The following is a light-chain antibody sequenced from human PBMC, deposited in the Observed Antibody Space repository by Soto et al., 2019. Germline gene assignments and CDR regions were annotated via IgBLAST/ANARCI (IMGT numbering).Light chain of an antibody. J-gene: IGKJ1*01. CDR3: HVSGSPLCT. CDR1: QSVSNY. V-gene: IGKV3-11*01. CDR2: DAS. Sequence: EIVLKMSPVTLSLSPAERATLSCRASQSVSNYLAWYQQKPGLAPRLLIYDASNRATGIPARFSGSGSGTDFTLTISILEPEDVVVYCSHVSGSPLCTFAQGTRL.